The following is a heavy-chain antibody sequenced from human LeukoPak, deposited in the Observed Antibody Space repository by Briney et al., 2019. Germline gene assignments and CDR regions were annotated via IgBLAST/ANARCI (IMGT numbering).Heavy chain of an antibody. V-gene: IGHV4-30-4*01. J-gene: IGHJ3*02. CDR2: IYYNGRT. Sequence: SETLCLTCRASGNSISHGDYSWSWIRQPTGKGLEWIGYIYYNGRTYYNPSLESRLTLSVDTSKNELSLRLSSVTAADTSGSYYGATLWDAFPTWGPGTMVLDSS. D-gene: IGHD3-10*01. CDR3: GATLWDAFPT. CDR1: GNSISHGDYS.